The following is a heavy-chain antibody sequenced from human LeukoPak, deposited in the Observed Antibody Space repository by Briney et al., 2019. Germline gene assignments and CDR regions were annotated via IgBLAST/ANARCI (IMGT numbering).Heavy chain of an antibody. V-gene: IGHV3-64*01. Sequence: PGGSLRLSCAASGFTFNTYAMHWVRQAPGKGLEYVSTISSDGGSTYYASSVKGRFTISRDNSRNTLYLLIGSLRAEDMAVYYCARGGGSSWHAIDYWGQGTLVTVSS. CDR3: ARGGGSSWHAIDY. CDR2: ISSDGGST. CDR1: GFTFNTYA. J-gene: IGHJ4*02. D-gene: IGHD6-13*01.